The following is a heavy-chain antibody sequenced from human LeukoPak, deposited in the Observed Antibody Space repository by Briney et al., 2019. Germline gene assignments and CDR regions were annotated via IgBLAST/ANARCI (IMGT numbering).Heavy chain of an antibody. V-gene: IGHV1-69*13. CDR3: ARGHRAGIAVAGTHFDY. CDR2: IIPIFGTA. CDR1: GGTFSSYA. Sequence: SVKVSCKASGGTFSSYAISWVRQAPGQGLEWMGGIIPIFGTANYAQKFQGRVTITADESTSTAYMEPSSLRSEDTAVYYCARGHRAGIAVAGTHFDYWGQGTLVTVSS. D-gene: IGHD6-19*01. J-gene: IGHJ4*02.